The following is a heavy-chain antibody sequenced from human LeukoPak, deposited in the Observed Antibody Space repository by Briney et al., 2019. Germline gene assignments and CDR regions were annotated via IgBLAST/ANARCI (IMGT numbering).Heavy chain of an antibody. Sequence: SQTLSRTCTVSGGSISSGSYYWSWIRQPAGKGREWIGRIYTSGSTNYNPSLKSRVTISVDTSKNQFSLKLSSVTAADTAVYYCARGKDYYDSSGYSPSYDYWGQGTLVTVSS. D-gene: IGHD3-22*01. CDR1: GGSISSGSYY. CDR3: ARGKDYYDSSGYSPSYDY. V-gene: IGHV4-61*02. J-gene: IGHJ4*02. CDR2: IYTSGST.